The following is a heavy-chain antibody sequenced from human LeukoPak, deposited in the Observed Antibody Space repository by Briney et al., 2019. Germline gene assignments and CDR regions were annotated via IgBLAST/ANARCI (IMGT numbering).Heavy chain of an antibody. V-gene: IGHV1-18*04. CDR3: ARESVGYYDFLTGYYYPSRFDY. CDR1: GYTFTSYG. D-gene: IGHD3-9*01. J-gene: IGHJ4*02. CDR2: ISAYNGNK. Sequence: GAAVKVSCKASGYTFTSYGISWVRQAPGQGLEWMGWISAYNGNKNYAQKLQGRVTMTTDTCTSTAYMELRSLRSDDTAVYYCARESVGYYDFLTGYYYPSRFDYWGQGTLVTVSS.